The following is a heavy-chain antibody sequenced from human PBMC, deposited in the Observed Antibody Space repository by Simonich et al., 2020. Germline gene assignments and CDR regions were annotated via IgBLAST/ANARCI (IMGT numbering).Heavy chain of an antibody. V-gene: IGHV3-30*07. CDR1: GFTFSSYA. J-gene: IGHJ5*02. CDR2: IQMDGSNK. D-gene: IGHD7-27*01. CDR3: ARDRNWGWFDP. Sequence: QVQLVESGGGVVQPGRSLRLSCAASGFTFSSYAMHWVRQAPGKGLEWVAVIQMDGSNKYYADSVKGRFTISRDNSKNTLYLQMNSLRAEDTAVYYCARDRNWGWFDPWGQGTLVTVSS.